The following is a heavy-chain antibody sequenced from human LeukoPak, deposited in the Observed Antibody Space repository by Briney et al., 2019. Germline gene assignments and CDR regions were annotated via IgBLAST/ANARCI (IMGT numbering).Heavy chain of an antibody. CDR2: ISYDGSNK. D-gene: IGHD3-22*01. CDR3: ARGVHYDSSGYYYLRGAFDI. V-gene: IGHV3-30*04. CDR1: GFTFSSYA. Sequence: PGGSLRLSCAASGFTFSSYAMHWVRQAPGKGLEWVAVISYDGSNKYYADSVKGRFTISRDNSKNTLYLQMNSLRAEETAVYYCARGVHYDSSGYYYLRGAFDIWGQGTMVTVSS. J-gene: IGHJ3*02.